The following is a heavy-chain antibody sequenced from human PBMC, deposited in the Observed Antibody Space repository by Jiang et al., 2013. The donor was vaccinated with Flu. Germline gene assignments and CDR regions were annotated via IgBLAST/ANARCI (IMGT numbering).Heavy chain of an antibody. J-gene: IGHJ4*02. V-gene: IGHV5-10-1*01. Sequence: YSPSFQGHVTISADKSISTAYLQWSSLKASDTAMYYCARRAGDDYGDYDERERGDFDYWGQGTLVTVSS. D-gene: IGHD4-17*01. CDR3: ARRAGDDYGDYDERERGDFDY.